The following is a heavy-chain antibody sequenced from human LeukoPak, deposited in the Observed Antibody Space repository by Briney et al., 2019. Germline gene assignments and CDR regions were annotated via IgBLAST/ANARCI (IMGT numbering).Heavy chain of an antibody. D-gene: IGHD1-26*01. CDR3: AKDLLSGSYTYYFDY. V-gene: IGHV3-23*01. J-gene: IGHJ4*02. CDR2: ISGSGGST. CDR1: GFTFSTYA. Sequence: GGSLRLSCAASGFTFSTYAMSWVRQAPGKGLEWVSAISGSGGSTYYADSVKGRFTIPRDNSKNTLYLQMNSLRAEDTAVYYCAKDLLSGSYTYYFDYWGQGTLVTVSS.